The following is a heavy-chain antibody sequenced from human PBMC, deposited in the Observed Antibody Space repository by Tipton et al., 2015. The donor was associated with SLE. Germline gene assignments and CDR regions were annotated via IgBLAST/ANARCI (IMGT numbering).Heavy chain of an antibody. CDR2: VCNSGST. Sequence: TLSLTCTVSGASISSSSYSWNWIRQSPGKGLEWIGCVCNSGSTNYNPSLKSRGTISVDTSKNQFSLELTSVTAADTAVYFCARQRLRLLSPLDAWGQGTTVTVSS. V-gene: IGHV4-61*02. D-gene: IGHD3-10*01. J-gene: IGHJ6*02. CDR1: GASISSSSYS. CDR3: ARQRLRLLSPLDA.